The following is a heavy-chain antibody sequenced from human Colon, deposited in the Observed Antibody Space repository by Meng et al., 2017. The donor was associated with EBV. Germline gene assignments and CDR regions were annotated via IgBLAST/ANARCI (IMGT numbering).Heavy chain of an antibody. CDR3: ARVGPDRVDP. CDR2: IRNKPSGSTT. J-gene: IGHJ5*02. D-gene: IGHD3-10*01. V-gene: IGHV3-72*01. Sequence: EVDLLGAGGALVKPAGSLRSSGAASGITFSDHYMDWVRQAPEKGLEWVGRIRNKPSGSTTEYTASVKGRFTISRDDSKKSLYLQMNSLKIEDTAVYYCARVGPDRVDPWGQGTLVTVSS. CDR1: GITFSDHY.